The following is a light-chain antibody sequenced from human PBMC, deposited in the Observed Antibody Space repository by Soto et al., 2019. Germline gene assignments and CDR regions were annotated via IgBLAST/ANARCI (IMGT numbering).Light chain of an antibody. Sequence: EIVLTQSPGTLSLSPGERATLPCRASQGVSSSYVAWYQQKPGQAPRLLIYGGSSRATDIPDRFSGSGSGTDFTLTISRLEPEDFAVYYCQQYDSSPLTFGGGTKVEIK. CDR2: GGS. V-gene: IGKV3-20*01. CDR1: QGVSSSY. CDR3: QQYDSSPLT. J-gene: IGKJ4*01.